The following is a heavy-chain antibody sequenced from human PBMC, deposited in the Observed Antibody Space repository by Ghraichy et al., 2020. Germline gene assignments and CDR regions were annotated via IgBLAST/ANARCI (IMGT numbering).Heavy chain of an antibody. D-gene: IGHD6-13*01. CDR3: ARLVGSSWYDYYYYGMDV. J-gene: IGHJ6*02. V-gene: IGHV4-39*01. Sequence: SETLSLTCTVSGGSISSSSYYWGWIRQPPGKGLEWIGGIYYSGSTYYNPSLKSRVTISVDTSKNQFSLKLSSVTAADTAVYYCARLVGSSWYDYYYYGMDVWGQGTTVTVSS. CDR2: IYYSGST. CDR1: GGSISSSSYY.